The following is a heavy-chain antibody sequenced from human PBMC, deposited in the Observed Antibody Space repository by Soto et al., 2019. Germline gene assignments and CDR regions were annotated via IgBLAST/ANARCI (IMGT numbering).Heavy chain of an antibody. CDR1: GFTFNQYS. J-gene: IGHJ6*02. V-gene: IGHV3-64D*06. Sequence: VGSLRLSCSASGFTFNQYSMQWVRQSPGKGLQFVSTISSNRGGTDYTDSVKGRFTISRDNSKKTLYLQMSRLRPGDTAVYYCVKDLFGMDVWGQGTTVTVSS. CDR2: ISSNRGGT. CDR3: VKDLFGMDV.